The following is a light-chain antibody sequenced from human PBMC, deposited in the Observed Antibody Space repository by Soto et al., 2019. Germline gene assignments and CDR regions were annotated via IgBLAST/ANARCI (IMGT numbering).Light chain of an antibody. CDR3: HSYDSDNVI. CDR2: DDN. CDR1: SGSIASNY. Sequence: NFMLTQPHSVSESPGKTVTISCTRSSGSIASNYVQWYQQRPGSAPTSVIYDDNQRPSGVPDRFSGSIDSSSNSASPTISGLKTEDEADYYCHSYDSDNVIFGGGTQLTV. V-gene: IGLV6-57*04. J-gene: IGLJ2*01.